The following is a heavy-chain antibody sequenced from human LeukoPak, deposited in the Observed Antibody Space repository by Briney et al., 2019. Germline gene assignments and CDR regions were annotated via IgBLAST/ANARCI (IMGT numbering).Heavy chain of an antibody. CDR2: ISSNGGST. J-gene: IGHJ3*02. V-gene: IGHV3-64D*06. CDR1: GFTFSSYA. D-gene: IGHD3-9*01. CDR3: VKGGSLRYFDGLLIRGPGAFDI. Sequence: GGALRLSCSASGFTFSSYAMHWVRQAPGKGLEYVSAISSNGGSTYYADSVKGRFTISRDNSKNTLYLQMSSLRAEDTAVYSCVKGGSLRYFDGLLIRGPGAFDIWGQGTMVTVSS.